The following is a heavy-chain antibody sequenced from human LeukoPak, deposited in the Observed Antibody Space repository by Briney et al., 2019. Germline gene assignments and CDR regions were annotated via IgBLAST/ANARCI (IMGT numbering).Heavy chain of an antibody. CDR1: GFTVSSSH. CDR3: ARRSPIAGAGPRRLED. Sequence: GGSLRLSCAASGFTVSSSHMSWVRLAPGKGLEWVSIIYSGGSTSYADSVKGRFIIPRDNSKSTLYLQMNSLRAEDTAVYYCARRSPIAGAGPRRLEDWGQGTLVTVSS. CDR2: IYSGGST. D-gene: IGHD6-13*01. V-gene: IGHV3-53*01. J-gene: IGHJ4*02.